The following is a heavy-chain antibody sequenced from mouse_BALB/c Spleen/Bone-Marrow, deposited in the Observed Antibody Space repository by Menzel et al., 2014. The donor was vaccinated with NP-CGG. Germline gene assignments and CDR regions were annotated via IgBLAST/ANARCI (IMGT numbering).Heavy chain of an antibody. Sequence: EVQLQQSGAELVKPGASVKLSCTASGFNIKDTYMHWVKQRPEQGLEWIGRIGPANGNTKYDPKFQGKATITADTSSNTAYLQLSSLTSEDTAVYYCATGFAYWGQGTLVTVSA. CDR1: GFNIKDTY. CDR3: ATGFAY. CDR2: IGPANGNT. J-gene: IGHJ3*01. V-gene: IGHV14-3*02.